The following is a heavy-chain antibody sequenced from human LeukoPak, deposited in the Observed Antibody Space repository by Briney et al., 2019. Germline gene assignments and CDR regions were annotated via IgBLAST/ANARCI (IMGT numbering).Heavy chain of an antibody. D-gene: IGHD5-18*01. CDR3: ARDAGYSYGYSYFDY. CDR1: GGSISSGGYC. Sequence: SQTLSLTCTVSGGSISSGGYCWSWIRQHPGKGLEWIGYIYYSGRTYYNPSLKSRVTISADTSKNPFSLKLSSVTAADTAVYYCARDAGYSYGYSYFDYWGQGTLVTVSS. V-gene: IGHV4-31*03. J-gene: IGHJ4*02. CDR2: IYYSGRT.